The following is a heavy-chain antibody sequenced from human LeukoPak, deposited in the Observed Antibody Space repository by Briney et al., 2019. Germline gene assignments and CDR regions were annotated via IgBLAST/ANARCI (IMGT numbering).Heavy chain of an antibody. V-gene: IGHV3-23*01. CDR1: GFTFSNSA. D-gene: IGHD6-19*01. J-gene: IGHJ4*01. CDR2: LSGSGITT. Sequence: GGSLRLSCAASGFTFSNSAMSWVRQAPGKGLEWVSTLSGSGITTYYADSVKGRFTISRDNSKNTLYLQMNSLRAEDTAVYYCAKGIYSSGWSYFDYWGHGTLVTVSP. CDR3: AKGIYSSGWSYFDY.